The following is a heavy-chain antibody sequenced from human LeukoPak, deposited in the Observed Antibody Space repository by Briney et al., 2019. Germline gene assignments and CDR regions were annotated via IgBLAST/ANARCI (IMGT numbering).Heavy chain of an antibody. CDR3: AKDFAGRGFTYYFDY. D-gene: IGHD3-10*01. Sequence: GGSLRLSCVVSGFTFSSYGMHWVRQAPGKGLEWVAVISYDGSNKYYADSVKGRFTISRDNSKNTLYLQMNSLRAEDTAVYYCAKDFAGRGFTYYFDYWGQGTLVTVSS. V-gene: IGHV3-30*18. J-gene: IGHJ4*02. CDR2: ISYDGSNK. CDR1: GFTFSSYG.